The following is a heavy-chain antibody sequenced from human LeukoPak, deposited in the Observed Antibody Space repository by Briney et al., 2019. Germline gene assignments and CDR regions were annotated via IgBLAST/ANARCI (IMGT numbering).Heavy chain of an antibody. CDR3: ARDSSSWSTYYYMDA. Sequence: SETLSLTCAVYGGSFSGYYWSWIRQPPGKGLEWIGEINHSGSTNYNPSLKSRVTISVDTSKNQFSLKLSSVTAADTAVYYCARDSSSWSTYYYMDAWGKGTTVTVSS. CDR2: INHSGST. CDR1: GGSFSGYY. V-gene: IGHV4-34*01. J-gene: IGHJ6*03. D-gene: IGHD6-13*01.